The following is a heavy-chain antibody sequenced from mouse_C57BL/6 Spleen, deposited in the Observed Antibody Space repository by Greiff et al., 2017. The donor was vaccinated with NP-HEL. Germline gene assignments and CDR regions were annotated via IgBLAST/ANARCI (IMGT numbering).Heavy chain of an antibody. J-gene: IGHJ2*01. V-gene: IGHV1-69*01. D-gene: IGHD3-2*02. Sequence: VQLQQPGAELVMPGASVKLSCKASGYTFTSYWMHWVKQRPGQGLEWIGEIDPSDSYTNYNQKFKGKSTLTVDKSSSTAYMQLSSLTSEDSAVYYCARSRGGSSGYVDYWGQGTTLTVSS. CDR3: ARSRGGSSGYVDY. CDR2: IDPSDSYT. CDR1: GYTFTSYW.